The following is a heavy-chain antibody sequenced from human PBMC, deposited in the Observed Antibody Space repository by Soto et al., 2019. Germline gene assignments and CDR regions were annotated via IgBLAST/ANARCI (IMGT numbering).Heavy chain of an antibody. CDR2: ISGSGGST. V-gene: IGHV3-23*01. CDR1: GFTFSSYA. CDR3: AKVPRIQLWIDYYSDY. J-gene: IGHJ4*02. Sequence: EVQLLESGGGLVQPGGSLRLSCTASGFTFSSYAMSWVRQAPGKGLEWVSAISGSGGSTYYADSVKGRFTISRDNSKNTLYLQMNSLRAEDTTVYYCAKVPRIQLWIDYYSDYWGQGTLVTVSS. D-gene: IGHD5-18*01.